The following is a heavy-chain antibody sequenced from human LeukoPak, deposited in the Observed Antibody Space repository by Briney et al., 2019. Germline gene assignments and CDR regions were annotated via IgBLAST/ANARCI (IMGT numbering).Heavy chain of an antibody. CDR3: AKYMTPDTVAAIPPFDY. D-gene: IGHD5-12*01. CDR2: VTVIVGRT. CDR1: GFGFSSYA. Sequence: GWSLTLSCAASGFGFSSYAVSWVRQGPGKGLEWVSSVTVIVGRTYYADSVDGRFTISRDNSKSTVYLQMNSLRAEDTAVYYCAKYMTPDTVAAIPPFDYWGQGTLVTVSS. J-gene: IGHJ4*02. V-gene: IGHV3-23*01.